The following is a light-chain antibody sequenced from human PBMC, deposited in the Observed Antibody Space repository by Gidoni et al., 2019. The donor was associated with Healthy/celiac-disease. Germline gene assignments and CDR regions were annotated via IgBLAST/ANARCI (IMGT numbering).Light chain of an antibody. J-gene: IGKJ1*01. Sequence: IRITQSPSSLSASVGDRVTITCRASQSVSSYLNWYQQKPGKAPNLLIYDASSLPSGVPSRFSGSGSGTDFTLTISSLQPEDFATYYCQQSYSMPLTFGQGTKVEIK. CDR2: DAS. V-gene: IGKV1-39*01. CDR1: QSVSSY. CDR3: QQSYSMPLT.